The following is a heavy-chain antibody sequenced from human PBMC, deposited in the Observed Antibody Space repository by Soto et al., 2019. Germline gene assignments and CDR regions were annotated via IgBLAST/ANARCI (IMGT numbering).Heavy chain of an antibody. CDR2: ITDSGDDT. J-gene: IGHJ4*02. CDR3: AKLGSSSWSPHYYFDY. Sequence: EVQLLESGGGLVQPGGSLRLSCAASGFTFNNYAMGWVRQAPGKGLEWVSAITDSGDDTYYIDSVKGRFTISRDNSKSTLYLPMKSLRAEDTAIYYCAKLGSSSWSPHYYFDYWGQGTLVTVSS. D-gene: IGHD2-2*01. V-gene: IGHV3-23*01. CDR1: GFTFNNYA.